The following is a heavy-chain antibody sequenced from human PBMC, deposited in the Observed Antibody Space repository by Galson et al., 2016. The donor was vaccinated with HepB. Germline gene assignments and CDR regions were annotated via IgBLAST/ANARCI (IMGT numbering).Heavy chain of an antibody. V-gene: IGHV3-30*03. D-gene: IGHD3-3*01. J-gene: IGHJ5*02. CDR1: GFTFSSYG. CDR3: ARDLEVLSVGGSLDA. CDR2: ISYDGGNT. Sequence: SLRLSCAASGFTFSSYGMHWVRQAPGKGLEWVAVISYDGGNTYYADSAKGRFTVSRDNSENTQYLQMNRLTPRDTALYYCARDLEVLSVGGSLDAWGQGTLVTVSS.